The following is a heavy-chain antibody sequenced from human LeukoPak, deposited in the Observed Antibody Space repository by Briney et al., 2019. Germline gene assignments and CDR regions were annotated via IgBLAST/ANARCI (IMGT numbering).Heavy chain of an antibody. Sequence: GGSLRLSCAASGFTFSNYSMSWVRQAPGKGLEWVADMKQDGSEKYYVDSVKGRFTISRDNAKNSLYLQMNSLRAEDTALYYCARGALDYWGQGTLVTVSS. CDR3: ARGALDY. CDR2: MKQDGSEK. CDR1: GFTFSNYS. J-gene: IGHJ4*02. V-gene: IGHV3-7*01.